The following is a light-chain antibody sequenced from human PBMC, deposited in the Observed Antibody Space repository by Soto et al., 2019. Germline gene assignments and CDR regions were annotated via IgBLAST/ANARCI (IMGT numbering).Light chain of an antibody. CDR3: QQYDSSLGFT. CDR1: QSVSSSY. J-gene: IGKJ3*01. CDR2: GAS. Sequence: EIVLTQSPGTLSLSPGERATLSCRASQSVSSSYLAWYQQKPGQAPRLLIYGASSRATGIPDRFSGSGSGTDFNHTIGRLEPEDLAVYYCQQYDSSLGFTVGPGTKVDIK. V-gene: IGKV3-20*01.